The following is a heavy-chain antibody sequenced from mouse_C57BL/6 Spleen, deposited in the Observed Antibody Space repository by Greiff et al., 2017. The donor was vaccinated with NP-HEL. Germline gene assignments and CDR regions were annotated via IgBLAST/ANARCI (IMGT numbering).Heavy chain of an antibody. CDR2: ISYSGST. D-gene: IGHD2-5*01. CDR3: ARYPLYSNFNWYFDV. CDR1: GYSITSDY. J-gene: IGHJ1*03. Sequence: EVQLVESGPGLAKPSQTLSLTCSVTGYSITSDYWNWIRKFPGNKLEYMGYISYSGSTYYNPSLKSRISITRDTSKNQYYLQLNSVTTEDTDTYYCARYPLYSNFNWYFDVWGTGTTVTVSS. V-gene: IGHV3-8*01.